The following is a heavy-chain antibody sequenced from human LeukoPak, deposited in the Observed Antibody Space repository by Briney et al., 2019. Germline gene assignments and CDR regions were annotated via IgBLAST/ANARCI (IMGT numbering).Heavy chain of an antibody. Sequence: GGSLRLSCAASGFTFSSYGMHWVRQAPGKGLEWVPVIWYDGSNKYYADSVKGRFTISRDNSKNTLYLQMNSLRAEDTAVYYCARPSVGATSFFDYWGQGTLVTVSS. CDR3: ARPSVGATSFFDY. V-gene: IGHV3-33*01. J-gene: IGHJ4*02. CDR1: GFTFSSYG. D-gene: IGHD1-26*01. CDR2: IWYDGSNK.